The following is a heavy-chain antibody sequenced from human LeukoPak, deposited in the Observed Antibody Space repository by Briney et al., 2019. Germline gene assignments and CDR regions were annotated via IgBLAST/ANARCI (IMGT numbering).Heavy chain of an antibody. CDR2: IYYSGST. V-gene: IGHV4-59*01. Sequence: SETLSLTCTVSGGSISSYYWSWIRQPPGKGLEWIGYIYYSGSTKYNPSLKGRVTISVDTSKNQFSLKLNSVTAADTAVYYCARAKSHRGANGHLYYFYYYYMDVWGKGTTVTVSS. J-gene: IGHJ6*03. CDR1: GGSISSYY. D-gene: IGHD1-26*01. CDR3: ARAKSHRGANGHLYYFYYYYMDV.